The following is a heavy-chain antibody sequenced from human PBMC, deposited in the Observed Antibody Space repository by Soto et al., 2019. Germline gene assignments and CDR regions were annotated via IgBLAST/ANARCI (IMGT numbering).Heavy chain of an antibody. J-gene: IGHJ5*02. Sequence: GASVKVSCKASGYTFTSYAMHWVRQAPGQRLEWMGWINAGNGNTKYSQKFQGRVTITRDTSASTAYMELSSLRSEDTAVYYCAREVCTNGVCYNWFDPWGQGTLVTVSS. CDR1: GYTFTSYA. V-gene: IGHV1-3*01. CDR3: AREVCTNGVCYNWFDP. CDR2: INAGNGNT. D-gene: IGHD2-8*01.